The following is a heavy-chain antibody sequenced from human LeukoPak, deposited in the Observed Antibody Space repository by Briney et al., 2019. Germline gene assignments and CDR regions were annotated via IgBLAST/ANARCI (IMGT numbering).Heavy chain of an antibody. V-gene: IGHV3-30*18. Sequence: SGRSLRPSCAASGFTFSSYGMHWVRQAPGKGLEWVAVISYDGSNKYYADSVKGRFTISRDNSKNTLYLQMNSLRAEDTAVYYCAKDPGSTVTTSDYWGQGTLVTVSS. D-gene: IGHD4-17*01. CDR3: AKDPGSTVTTSDY. J-gene: IGHJ4*02. CDR2: ISYDGSNK. CDR1: GFTFSSYG.